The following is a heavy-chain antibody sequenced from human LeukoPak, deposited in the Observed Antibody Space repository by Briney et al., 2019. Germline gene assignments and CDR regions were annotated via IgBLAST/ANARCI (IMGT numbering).Heavy chain of an antibody. Sequence: SETLSLTCTVSGGSISSYYWSWIRQPAGKGLGWIGRIYTSGSTNYNPSLKSRVTMSVDTSKNQFSLKLSSVTAADTAVYYCARYYYDSSGYQYNWFDPWGQGTLVTVSS. J-gene: IGHJ5*02. V-gene: IGHV4-4*07. D-gene: IGHD3-22*01. CDR3: ARYYYDSSGYQYNWFDP. CDR2: IYTSGST. CDR1: GGSISSYY.